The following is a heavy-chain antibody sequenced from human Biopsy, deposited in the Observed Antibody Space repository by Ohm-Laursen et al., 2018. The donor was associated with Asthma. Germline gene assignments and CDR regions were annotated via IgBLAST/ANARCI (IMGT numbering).Heavy chain of an antibody. J-gene: IGHJ4*02. Sequence: ASVKVSCNISGYSLADLSMHWVRQAPGQGLEWMGGHDHEEGGTVNARRFQGRVTMTEDTSTDTAYMELSSLSSDDTAVYYCASDFPKDYVRYNFQFWGQGTLVTVSS. CDR3: ASDFPKDYVRYNFQF. CDR2: HDHEEGGT. V-gene: IGHV1-24*01. D-gene: IGHD4-17*01. CDR1: GYSLADLS.